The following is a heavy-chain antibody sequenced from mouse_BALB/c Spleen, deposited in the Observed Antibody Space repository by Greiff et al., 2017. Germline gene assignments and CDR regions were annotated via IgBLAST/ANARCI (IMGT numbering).Heavy chain of an antibody. V-gene: IGHV1-80*01. CDR1: GYAFSSYW. CDR2: IYPGDGDT. J-gene: IGHJ3*01. CDR3: ASWFAY. Sequence: VKLQESGAELVRPGSSVKISCKASGYAFSSYWMNWVKQRPGQGLEWIGQIYPGDGDTNYNGKFKGKATLTADKSSSTAYMQLSSLTSEDSAVYFCASWFAYWGQGTLVTVSA.